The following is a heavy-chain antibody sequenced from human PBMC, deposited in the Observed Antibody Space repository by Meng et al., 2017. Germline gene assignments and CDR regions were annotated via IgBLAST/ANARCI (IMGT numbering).Heavy chain of an antibody. V-gene: IGHV3-53*04. CDR3: ARVPRYSYYYDSSGEIDY. CDR2: IYSGGST. J-gene: IGHJ4*02. D-gene: IGHD3-22*01. Sequence: GGSLRLSCAASGFTVSSNYMSWVRQAPGKGLEWVSVIYSGGSTYYADSVKGRFTISRHNSKNTLYLQMNSLRAEDTAVYYCARVPRYSYYYDSSGEIDYWGQGTLVTVSS. CDR1: GFTVSSNY.